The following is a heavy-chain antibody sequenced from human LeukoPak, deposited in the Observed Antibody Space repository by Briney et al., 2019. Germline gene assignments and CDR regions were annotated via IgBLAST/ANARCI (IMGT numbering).Heavy chain of an antibody. CDR2: IKSETDGGTT. CDR3: TTSAVVTGLY. V-gene: IGHV3-15*01. Sequence: GGSLRLSCAASGFTFINAWMSWVRQAPGKRLEWVGRIKSETDGGTTDYAAPVKGRFTISRDDSKNTLYLQMNSLKTEDTAVHYCTTSAVVTGLYWGQGTLVTVPS. J-gene: IGHJ4*02. CDR1: GFTFINAW. D-gene: IGHD2-21*02.